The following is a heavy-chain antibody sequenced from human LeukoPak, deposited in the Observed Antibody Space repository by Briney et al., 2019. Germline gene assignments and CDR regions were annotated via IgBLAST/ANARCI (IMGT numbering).Heavy chain of an antibody. CDR2: ISSSSSYI. J-gene: IGHJ4*02. Sequence: GGSLRLSCAASGFTVSNYMNWVRQAPGKGLEWVSSISSSSSYIYYADSVKGRFTISRDNAKNSLYLQMNSLRAEDTAVYYCARDWRGDIVVVPAATSWGQGTLVTVSS. V-gene: IGHV3-21*01. CDR1: GFTVSNY. CDR3: ARDWRGDIVVVPAATS. D-gene: IGHD2-2*01.